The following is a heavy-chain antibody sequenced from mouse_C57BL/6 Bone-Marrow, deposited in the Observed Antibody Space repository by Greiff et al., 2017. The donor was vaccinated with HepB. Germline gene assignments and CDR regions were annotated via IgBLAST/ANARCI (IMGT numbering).Heavy chain of an antibody. J-gene: IGHJ4*01. CDR1: GYTFTDYN. V-gene: IGHV1-18*01. CDR2: INPNNGGT. Sequence: VQLQQSGPELVKPGASVKIPCKASGYTFTDYNMDWVKQSHGKSLEWIGDINPNNGGTIYNQKFKGKATLTVDKSSSTAYMELRSLTSEDTAVYYCARFGAITTVVGNAMDYWGQGTSVTVSS. D-gene: IGHD1-1*01. CDR3: ARFGAITTVVGNAMDY.